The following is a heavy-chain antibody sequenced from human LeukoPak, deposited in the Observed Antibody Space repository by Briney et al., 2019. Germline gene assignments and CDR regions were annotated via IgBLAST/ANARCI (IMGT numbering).Heavy chain of an antibody. V-gene: IGHV4-4*07. CDR2: IYTSGST. J-gene: IGHJ4*02. CDR1: GGSISSYY. CDR3: ARENSGSYREFDY. D-gene: IGHD1-26*01. Sequence: SETLSLTCTVSGGSISSYYWSWIQQPAGKGLEWIGRIYTSGSTNYNASLKSRVSMSVDTSKNQFSLKLSSVTAADTAVFYCARENSGSYREFDYWGQGTLVTVSS.